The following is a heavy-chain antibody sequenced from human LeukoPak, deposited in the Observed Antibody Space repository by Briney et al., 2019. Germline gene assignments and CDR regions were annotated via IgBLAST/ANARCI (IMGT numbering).Heavy chain of an antibody. D-gene: IGHD3-22*01. V-gene: IGHV1-18*01. Sequence: ASVKVSCKASGYTFTSYGISWVRQAPGQGLEWMGWISAYNGNTNYAQKLQGRVTMTTDTSTSTAYMELRSLRSDDTAVYYCARAPYYYDSSGYYYLYYWGLGTLVTVSS. CDR3: ARAPYYYDSSGYYYLYY. CDR2: ISAYNGNT. CDR1: GYTFTSYG. J-gene: IGHJ4*02.